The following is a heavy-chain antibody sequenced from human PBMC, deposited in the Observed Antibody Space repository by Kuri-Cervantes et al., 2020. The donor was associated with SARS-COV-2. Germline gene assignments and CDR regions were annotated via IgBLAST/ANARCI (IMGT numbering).Heavy chain of an antibody. CDR2: TYYRSKWYH. V-gene: IGHV6-1*01. Sequence: SQTLSLTCAISGDSVPSNSAGWNWIRQSPSRGLEWLGRTYYRSKWYHDYAVSVKSRIIINPDTSRNQFSLQLSSVTPEDTAVYYCARVTTGTLDYWGQGTLVTVSS. D-gene: IGHD1-1*01. CDR3: ARVTTGTLDY. CDR1: GDSVPSNSAG. J-gene: IGHJ4*02.